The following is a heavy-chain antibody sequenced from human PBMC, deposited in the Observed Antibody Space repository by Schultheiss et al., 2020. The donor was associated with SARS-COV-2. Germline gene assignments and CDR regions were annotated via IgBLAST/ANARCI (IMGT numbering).Heavy chain of an antibody. CDR3: ARQGTIAVAGNDY. CDR1: GYTFTGYY. J-gene: IGHJ4*02. V-gene: IGHV1-2*02. Sequence: ASVKVSCKASGYTFTGYYVHWVRQAPGLGLEWMGWINPNSGGTNYAQKFQGRVTMTRDTSISTAYMELSRLRSDDTAVYYCARQGTIAVAGNDYWGQGTLVTVSS. CDR2: INPNSGGT. D-gene: IGHD6-19*01.